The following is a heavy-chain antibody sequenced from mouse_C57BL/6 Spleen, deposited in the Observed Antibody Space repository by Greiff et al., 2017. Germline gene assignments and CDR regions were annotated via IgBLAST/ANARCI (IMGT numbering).Heavy chain of an antibody. J-gene: IGHJ1*03. V-gene: IGHV1-82*01. CDR2: IYPGDGGT. D-gene: IGHD1-1*01. CDR1: GYAFSSSW. CDR3: SAITTVVAPTVYFDV. Sequence: VQLQQSGPELVKPGASVKISCKASGYAFSSSWMNWVKQRPGKGLEWIGRIYPGDGGTNYNGKFKGKATLTADKSSSTAYMQLSSLTSDDSAVYFCSAITTVVAPTVYFDVWGTGTTVTVSS.